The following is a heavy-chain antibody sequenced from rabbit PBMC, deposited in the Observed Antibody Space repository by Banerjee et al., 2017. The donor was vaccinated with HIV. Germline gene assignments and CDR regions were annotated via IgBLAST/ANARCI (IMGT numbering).Heavy chain of an antibody. CDR2: IYDAGSDTT. Sequence: QEQLEESGGGLVKPEGSLTLSCKASGFTLSSHWICWVRQAPGKGLEWIACIYDAGSDTTWYASWVNGRFTISKTSSTTVTLQMTSLTAADTATYFCARAISGYYWGIDLWGQGTLVTVS. D-gene: IGHD1-1*01. V-gene: IGHV1S45*01. CDR1: GFTLSSHW. J-gene: IGHJ3*01. CDR3: ARAISGYYWGIDL.